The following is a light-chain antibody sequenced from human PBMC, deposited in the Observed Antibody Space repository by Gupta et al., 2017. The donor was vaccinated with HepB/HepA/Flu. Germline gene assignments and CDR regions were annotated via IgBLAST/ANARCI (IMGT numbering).Light chain of an antibody. CDR3: SSDTSSSTLV. CDR1: SSDVGGYNY. CDR2: DVS. Sequence: QSALTQPASVSGSPGQSITISCTGTSSDVGGYNYVSWYQQHPVKAPNLMIYDVSNRPSGVSNRFSGSKSGNTASLTISGLQAEDEADYYCSSDTSSSTLVFGGGTKLTVL. J-gene: IGLJ2*01. V-gene: IGLV2-14*01.